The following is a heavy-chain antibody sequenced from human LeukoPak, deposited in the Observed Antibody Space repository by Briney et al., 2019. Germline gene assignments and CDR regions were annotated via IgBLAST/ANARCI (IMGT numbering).Heavy chain of an antibody. D-gene: IGHD3-10*01. J-gene: IGHJ5*02. V-gene: IGHV6-1*01. CDR3: TGGGLVRGSLHWFDP. Sequence: SQTLSLTCAISGDSVSGGSAGWNWIRQSPSKGLEWLGRIYYRSKWYSDYAISVKSRITINPDTSRNQFSLQLNSVTHDDTAVYYCTGGGLVRGSLHWFDPWDQGTLVTVFS. CDR2: IYYRSKWYS. CDR1: GDSVSGGSAG.